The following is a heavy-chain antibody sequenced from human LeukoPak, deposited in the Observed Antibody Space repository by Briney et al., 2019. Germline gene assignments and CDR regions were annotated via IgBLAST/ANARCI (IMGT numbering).Heavy chain of an antibody. Sequence: GGSLRLSCAASGFTFNNYALHWVRQAPGKGLEWVAIISYDGSKKYYADSVKGRFTISRDNSKNTLYLQMNSLRAEDTAVYYCAKRYCSSTSCYTDHAPHHDAFDIWGQGTMVTVSS. V-gene: IGHV3-30*07. CDR2: ISYDGSKK. CDR3: AKRYCSSTSCYTDHAPHHDAFDI. CDR1: GFTFNNYA. D-gene: IGHD2-2*02. J-gene: IGHJ3*02.